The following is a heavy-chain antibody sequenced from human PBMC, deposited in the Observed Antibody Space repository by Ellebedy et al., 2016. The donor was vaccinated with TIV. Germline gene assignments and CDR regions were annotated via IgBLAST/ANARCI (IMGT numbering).Heavy chain of an antibody. D-gene: IGHD6-13*01. Sequence: GESLKISCAASGFTFNNYWMHWVRQAPGKGLVWVSRIRGDGIGTNYADSVNGRFTISRDNAKNTVYLQMNSLGAEDTAVYYCARVAGATAGRGIDYWGQGTLVTISS. CDR2: IRGDGIGT. J-gene: IGHJ4*02. CDR1: GFTFNNYW. V-gene: IGHV3-74*01. CDR3: ARVAGATAGRGIDY.